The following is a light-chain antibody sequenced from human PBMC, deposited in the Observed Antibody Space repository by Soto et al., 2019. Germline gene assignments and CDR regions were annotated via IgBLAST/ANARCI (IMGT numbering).Light chain of an antibody. CDR1: QSVSSRY. CDR3: RQYKNSPEYT. CDR2: GAA. J-gene: IGKJ2*01. Sequence: EIVLTQSPGTLSLSPGERATLSCRASQSVSSRYLAWYQQKPGQAPRLLIYGAANRATGIPDRFSGSGSGTDCTLTISRREPEDFAVYFCRQYKNSPEYTCGQGTKLEIK. V-gene: IGKV3-20*01.